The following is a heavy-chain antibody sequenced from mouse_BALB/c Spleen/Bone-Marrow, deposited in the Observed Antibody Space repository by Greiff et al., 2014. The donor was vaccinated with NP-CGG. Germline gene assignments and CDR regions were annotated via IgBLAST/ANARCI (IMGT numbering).Heavy chain of an antibody. CDR3: ARDTYSGNPYALDY. J-gene: IGHJ4*01. Sequence: VQLQESGPGLVAPSQSLSITCTVSGFSLTSYGVHWVRQPPGKGLEWLGVIWAGGNTNYNSALMSRLNINKDSSKSQVFLKMNSLQSDDTAMYYCARDTYSGNPYALDYWGQGTSVTVSS. D-gene: IGHD2-10*01. CDR2: IWAGGNT. CDR1: GFSLTSYG. V-gene: IGHV2-9*02.